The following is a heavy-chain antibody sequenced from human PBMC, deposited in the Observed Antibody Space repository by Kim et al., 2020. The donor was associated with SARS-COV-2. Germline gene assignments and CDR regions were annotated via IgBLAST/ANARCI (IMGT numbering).Heavy chain of an antibody. CDR3: AGSSGWSHNFDY. Sequence: SETLSLTCAVSGGSISSSNWWSWVRQPPGKGLEWIGEIYHSGSTNYNPSLKSRVTISVDKSKNQFSLKLSSVTAADTAVYYCAGSSGWSHNFDYWGQGTLVTVSS. D-gene: IGHD6-19*01. CDR1: GGSISSSNW. CDR2: IYHSGST. J-gene: IGHJ4*02. V-gene: IGHV4-4*02.